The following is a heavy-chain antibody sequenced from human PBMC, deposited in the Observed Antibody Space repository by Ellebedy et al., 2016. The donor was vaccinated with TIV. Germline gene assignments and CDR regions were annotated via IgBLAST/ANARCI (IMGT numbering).Heavy chain of an antibody. D-gene: IGHD6-13*01. CDR2: IYYTGNT. CDR3: ASVRAAAGMAHFDN. J-gene: IGHJ4*02. CDR1: GGSLRSYY. V-gene: IGHV4-59*01. Sequence: MPSETLSLTCTVSGGSLRSYYWSWIRQSPGKGLNWIGYIYYTGNTNYNPTLKSRVTISVDTSKNQFSLKQRSVTAADTALYYCASVRAAAGMAHFDNWGQGTLVTVSS.